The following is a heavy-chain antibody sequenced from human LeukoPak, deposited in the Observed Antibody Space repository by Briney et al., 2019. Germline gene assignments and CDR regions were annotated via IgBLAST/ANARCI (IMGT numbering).Heavy chain of an antibody. CDR3: ARLRRDGYPRRYYFDY. Sequence: GGSLRLSCAASGFTFSSYWMSWVRQALGKGLEWVANIKQDGSEKYYVDSVKVRFTISRDNAKNSLYLQMNSLRAEDTAVYYCARLRRDGYPRRYYFDYWGQGTLVTVSS. V-gene: IGHV3-7*01. CDR2: IKQDGSEK. J-gene: IGHJ4*02. D-gene: IGHD5-24*01. CDR1: GFTFSSYW.